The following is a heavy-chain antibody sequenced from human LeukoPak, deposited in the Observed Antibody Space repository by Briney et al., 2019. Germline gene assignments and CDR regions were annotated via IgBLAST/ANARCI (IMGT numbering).Heavy chain of an antibody. J-gene: IGHJ4*02. D-gene: IGHD3-16*01. Sequence: GGSLRLSCVASGFTVSSYYVSWVRQAPGRGLEWVSVIYSGGSTYYADSVEGRFTVSRDNSKNTLYLEMRSLRAEDTAVYYCARDLHPRLTGYFDYWGQGTLVTVSS. CDR3: ARDLHPRLTGYFDY. V-gene: IGHV3-53*01. CDR2: IYSGGST. CDR1: GFTVSSYY.